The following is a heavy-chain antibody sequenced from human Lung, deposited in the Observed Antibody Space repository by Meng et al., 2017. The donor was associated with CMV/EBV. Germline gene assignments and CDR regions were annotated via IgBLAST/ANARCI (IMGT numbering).Heavy chain of an antibody. D-gene: IGHD1-1*01. J-gene: IGHJ4*02. Sequence: SVKVSCKASGGTFGRYAISWVRQAPGQGLEWMGAIIPRIGITNYARKLQGRVTITADSATSTAYMELSSLRSGDTAVYYCARGRFAYNIRVLDIWGQGTLVIVSS. CDR2: IIPRIGIT. CDR1: GGTFGRYA. V-gene: IGHV1-69*10. CDR3: ARGRFAYNIRVLDI.